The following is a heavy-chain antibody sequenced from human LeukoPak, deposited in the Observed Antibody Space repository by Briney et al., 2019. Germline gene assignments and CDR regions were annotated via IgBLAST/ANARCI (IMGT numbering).Heavy chain of an antibody. CDR2: ITGSGGFT. D-gene: IGHD6-6*01. Sequence: PGGSLRLSCAASGFIFGNYAMNWVRLAPGKGLEWVSVITGSGGFTNYADSVKGRFTISRDNSKNMLFLQMNSLRADDTAVYYCAKRVAARPGGYWGQGTLVTVSS. V-gene: IGHV3-23*01. CDR1: GFIFGNYA. J-gene: IGHJ4*02. CDR3: AKRVAARPGGY.